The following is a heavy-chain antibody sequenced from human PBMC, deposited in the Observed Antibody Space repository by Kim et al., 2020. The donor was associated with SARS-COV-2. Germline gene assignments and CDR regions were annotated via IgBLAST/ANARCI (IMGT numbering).Heavy chain of an antibody. Sequence: GGSLRLSCAASGFTFSSYSMNWVRQAPGKGLEWVSSISSSSSYIYYADSVKGRFTISRDNAKNSLYLQMNSLRAEYTAVYYCARDRELQNNNFDYWGQGTLVTVSS. V-gene: IGHV3-21*01. CDR1: GFTFSSYS. D-gene: IGHD1-26*01. CDR3: ARDRELQNNNFDY. CDR2: ISSSSSYI. J-gene: IGHJ4*02.